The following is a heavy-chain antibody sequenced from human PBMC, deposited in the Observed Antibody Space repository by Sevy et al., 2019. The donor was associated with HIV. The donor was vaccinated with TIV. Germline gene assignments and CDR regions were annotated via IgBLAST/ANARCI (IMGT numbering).Heavy chain of an antibody. J-gene: IGHJ6*02. D-gene: IGHD3-22*01. CDR2: ISAYNGNT. CDR3: ARDPYDSSGYRYGMDV. Sequence: ASVKVSCKASGYTFTSYGISWVRQAPGQGLEWMGWISAYNGNTNYAQKLQGRVTMTTDTSTSTAYMELRSLRSDDTAMYYCARDPYDSSGYRYGMDVWGQGTTVTVSS. CDR1: GYTFTSYG. V-gene: IGHV1-18*01.